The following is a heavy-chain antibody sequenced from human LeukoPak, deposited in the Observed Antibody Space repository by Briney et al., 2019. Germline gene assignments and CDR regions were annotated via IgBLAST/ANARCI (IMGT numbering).Heavy chain of an antibody. J-gene: IGHJ6*02. CDR2: IYSGGST. CDR1: GLTVSSNY. V-gene: IGHV3-53*01. Sequence: GGSLRLSCAASGLTVSSNYMSWVRQAPGKGLEWVSVIYSGGSTYYADSVKGRFTISRDNSKNTLYLQMNSLRAEDTAVYHCAKGYCSSTSCSSAYYYYGMDVWGQGTTVTVSS. D-gene: IGHD2-2*01. CDR3: AKGYCSSTSCSSAYYYYGMDV.